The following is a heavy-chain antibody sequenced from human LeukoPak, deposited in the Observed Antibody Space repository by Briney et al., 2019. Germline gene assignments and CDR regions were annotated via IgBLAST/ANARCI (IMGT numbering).Heavy chain of an antibody. CDR3: ARDVDYYDSSGRRVYFDY. Sequence: ASVKVSCKASGYTFTSYYMHWVRQAPGQGLEWMGIINPSGGSTSYAQKFQGRVTITRDMSTSTVYMELSSLRSEDTAVYYCARDVDYYDSSGRRVYFDYWGQGTLVTVSS. D-gene: IGHD3-22*01. CDR2: INPSGGST. CDR1: GYTFTSYY. J-gene: IGHJ4*02. V-gene: IGHV1-46*01.